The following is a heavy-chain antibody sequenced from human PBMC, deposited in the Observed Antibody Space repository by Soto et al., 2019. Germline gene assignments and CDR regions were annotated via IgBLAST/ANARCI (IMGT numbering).Heavy chain of an antibody. J-gene: IGHJ4*02. D-gene: IGHD3-16*01. V-gene: IGHV3-15*01. CDR3: TKGSWGKAGFDY. CDR2: IKSKTDGGTT. CDR1: GFTFSNAW. Sequence: PGGSLRLSCAASGFTFSNAWMSWVRQAPGKGLEWVGRIKSKTDGGTTDYAAPVKGRFTISRDDSKNTLYLQMNSLKTEGTAVYYCTKGSWGKAGFDYWGQGTLVTVSS.